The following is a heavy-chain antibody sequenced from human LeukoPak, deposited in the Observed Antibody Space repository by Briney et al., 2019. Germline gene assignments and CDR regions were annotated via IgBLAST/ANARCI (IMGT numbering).Heavy chain of an antibody. Sequence: SETLSLTCTVSGGSISSYYWSWIRQPAGKGLEWIGRIYTSGSTNYNPSLKSRVTMSIDTSKNQFSLNLTSVTAADTAVYYCAKHLATDGGRSLDYWGLGTLVTVSS. CDR1: GGSISSYY. V-gene: IGHV4-4*07. J-gene: IGHJ4*02. CDR2: IYTSGST. D-gene: IGHD3-16*01. CDR3: AKHLATDGGRSLDY.